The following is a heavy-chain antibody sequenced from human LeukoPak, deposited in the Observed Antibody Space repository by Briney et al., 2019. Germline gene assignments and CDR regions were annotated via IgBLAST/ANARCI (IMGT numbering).Heavy chain of an antibody. CDR3: ARSDSGYESSGLFFDY. CDR2: IYPGDSDT. CDR1: GYSFTSYW. V-gene: IGHV5-51*01. J-gene: IGHJ4*02. D-gene: IGHD5-12*01. Sequence: GESLKTSCKGSGYSFTSYWIGWVRQMPGKGLEWMGIIYPGDSDTRYSPSIEGQVTISADKSFSTAYLQWSSLKASDTAMYYCARSDSGYESSGLFFDYWGQGTLVTVSS.